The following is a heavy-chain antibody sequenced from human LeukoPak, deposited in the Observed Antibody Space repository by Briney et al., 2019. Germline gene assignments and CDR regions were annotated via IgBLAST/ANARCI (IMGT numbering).Heavy chain of an antibody. CDR1: GFTFDDYA. Sequence: GGSLRLSCAASGFTFDDYAMYWVRQAPGKGLEWVSGINWNSGTIGYADSVKGRFTISRDNAKNSLYLQMISLRTEDTALYYCAEDRLGNKRDYFYGMDVWGQGTTVTVSS. D-gene: IGHD1-26*01. CDR2: INWNSGTI. J-gene: IGHJ6*02. V-gene: IGHV3-9*01. CDR3: AEDRLGNKRDYFYGMDV.